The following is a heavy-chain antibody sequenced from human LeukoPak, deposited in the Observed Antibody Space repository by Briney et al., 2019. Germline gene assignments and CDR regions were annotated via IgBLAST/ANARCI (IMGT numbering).Heavy chain of an antibody. CDR3: ARDSVVVAATRLDPFDY. Sequence: PGGSLRLSCAASGFTFSSYWMHWVRQAPGKGLVWVSRINSDGSSTSYADSVKGRFTISRDNAKNTLYLQMNSLRAEDTAVYYCARDSVVVAATRLDPFDYWGQGTLVTVSS. J-gene: IGHJ4*02. CDR2: INSDGSST. D-gene: IGHD2-15*01. V-gene: IGHV3-74*01. CDR1: GFTFSSYW.